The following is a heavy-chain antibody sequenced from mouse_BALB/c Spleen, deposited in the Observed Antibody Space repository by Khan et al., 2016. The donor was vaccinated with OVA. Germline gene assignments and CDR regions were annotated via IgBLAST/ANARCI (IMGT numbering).Heavy chain of an antibody. J-gene: IGHJ4*01. CDR2: ISSSGST. CDR1: GYSITSDYA. CDR3: ARDGSRYNYAMDY. V-gene: IGHV3-2*02. Sequence: QLEESGPGLVKPSQSLSLTCTVTGYSITSDYAWNWIRQFPGNKLEWMGYISSSGSTNYNPALKSRISFTRDTSKNQFFLQLNSVTTEETATYYCARDGSRYNYAMDYWGQGTSVTVSS. D-gene: IGHD2-3*01.